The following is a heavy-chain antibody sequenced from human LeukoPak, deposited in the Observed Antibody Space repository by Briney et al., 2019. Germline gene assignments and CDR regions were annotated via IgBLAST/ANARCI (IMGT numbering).Heavy chain of an antibody. Sequence: SETLSLTCTVSGGSISSSSYYWGWIRQPPGKGLEWIGSIYYSGSTYYNPSLKSRVTISVDTSKNQFSLKLSSVTAADTAVYYCARLERYFDWLPIGPRIDYWGQGTLVTVSS. J-gene: IGHJ4*02. V-gene: IGHV4-39*01. CDR2: IYYSGST. D-gene: IGHD3-9*01. CDR3: ARLERYFDWLPIGPRIDY. CDR1: GGSISSSSYY.